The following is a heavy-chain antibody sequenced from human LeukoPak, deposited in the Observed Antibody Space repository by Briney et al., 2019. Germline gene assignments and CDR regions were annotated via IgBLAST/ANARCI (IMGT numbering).Heavy chain of an antibody. J-gene: IGHJ4*02. CDR1: GYTFTSYG. Sequence: ASVKVSCKASGYTFTSYGISWVRQAPGQGLEWMGWISAYNGNTNYAQKLQGRVTMTTDTSTSTAYMELRSLRSDDTAVYYCARDSTWIQLWFFDYWGQGALVTVSS. CDR3: ARDSTWIQLWFFDY. CDR2: ISAYNGNT. V-gene: IGHV1-18*01. D-gene: IGHD5-18*01.